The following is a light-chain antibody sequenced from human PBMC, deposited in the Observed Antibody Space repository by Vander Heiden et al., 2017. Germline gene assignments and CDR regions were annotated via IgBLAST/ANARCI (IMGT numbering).Light chain of an antibody. J-gene: IGKJ4*01. CDR1: QSVSSY. V-gene: IGKV3-11*01. CDR3: QQRSNWPLT. CDR2: DAS. Sequence: EIVLTPSPDTLSLSPGERATLSCRASQSVSSYLAWYQQKPGQAPRLLIFDASNRASGIPARFSGAGSGTDFTLTISSLEPEDSAVYYCQQRSNWPLTFGGGTKVEIQ.